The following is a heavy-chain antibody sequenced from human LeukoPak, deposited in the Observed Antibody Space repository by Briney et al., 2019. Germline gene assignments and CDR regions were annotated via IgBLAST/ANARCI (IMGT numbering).Heavy chain of an antibody. J-gene: IGHJ5*02. Sequence: ASVKVSCEASGYTFTSYGISWVRQAPGQGLEWMGWISAYNGNTNYAQKLQGRVTMTTDTSTSTAYMELRSLRSDDTAVYYCARDGYSSGWYVGWFDPWGQGTLVTVSS. V-gene: IGHV1-18*01. CDR2: ISAYNGNT. D-gene: IGHD6-19*01. CDR3: ARDGYSSGWYVGWFDP. CDR1: GYTFTSYG.